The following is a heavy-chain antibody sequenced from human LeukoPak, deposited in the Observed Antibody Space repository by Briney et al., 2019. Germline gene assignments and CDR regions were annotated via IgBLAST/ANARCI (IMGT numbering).Heavy chain of an antibody. CDR1: GFTFSDYW. J-gene: IGHJ4*02. CDR2: IKTDGSST. Sequence: GGSLRLSCAASGFTFSDYWMHWVRQAPGKGLVWVSYIKTDGSSTSYADSVKGRFTISRDNAKNTLYLQMNSLRAEDTAVYFCARGSYYDSSGYYTAFDYWGQGTLVTVSS. CDR3: ARGSYYDSSGYYTAFDY. D-gene: IGHD3-22*01. V-gene: IGHV3-74*01.